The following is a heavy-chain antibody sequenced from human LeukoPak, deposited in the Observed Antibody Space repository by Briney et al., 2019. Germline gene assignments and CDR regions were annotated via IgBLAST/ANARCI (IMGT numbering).Heavy chain of an antibody. CDR1: GGSISSYY. V-gene: IGHV4-4*07. J-gene: IGHJ4*02. CDR2: IYTSGST. CDR3: ARLLLVGATYYFDY. D-gene: IGHD1-26*01. Sequence: SETLSLTCTVSGGSISSYYWSWIRQPAGKGLEWIGRIYTSGSTNYNPSLKSRVTMSVDTSKDQFSLKLSSVTAADTAVYYCARLLLVGATYYFDYWGQGTLVTVSS.